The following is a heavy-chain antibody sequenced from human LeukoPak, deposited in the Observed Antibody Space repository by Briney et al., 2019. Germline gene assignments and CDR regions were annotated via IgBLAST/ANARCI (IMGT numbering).Heavy chain of an antibody. Sequence: QSGGSLRLSCAASGFTFSSYWMSRVRQAPGKGLEWVANIKEDGSEKYYVDSVKGRFTISRDNAKNSLYLQMNSLRAEDTAVYYCARDSVSSGWSSDTYYFDYWGQGTLVTVSS. CDR3: ARDSVSSGWSSDTYYFDY. CDR1: GFTFSSYW. CDR2: IKEDGSEK. D-gene: IGHD6-19*01. J-gene: IGHJ4*02. V-gene: IGHV3-7*03.